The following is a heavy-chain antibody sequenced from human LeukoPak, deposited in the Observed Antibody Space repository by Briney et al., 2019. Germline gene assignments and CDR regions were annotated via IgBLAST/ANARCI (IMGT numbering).Heavy chain of an antibody. D-gene: IGHD3-9*01. V-gene: IGHV1-18*01. Sequence: ASVKVSCKASGYTFTSYGISWVRQAPGQGLEWMGWISPDNGNTNHAQKLQGRVTMTTDTSTSTAYMELRSLRSDDTAVYYCTSRVHDILTGSSDYWGQGTLVTVSS. CDR2: ISPDNGNT. J-gene: IGHJ4*02. CDR3: TSRVHDILTGSSDY. CDR1: GYTFTSYG.